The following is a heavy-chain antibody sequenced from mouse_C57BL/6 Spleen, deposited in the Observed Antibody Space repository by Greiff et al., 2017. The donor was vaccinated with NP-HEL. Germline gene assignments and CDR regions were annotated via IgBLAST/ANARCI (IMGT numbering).Heavy chain of an antibody. Sequence: EVKVVESGGGLVKPGGSLKLSCAASGFTFSSYAMSWVRQTPEKRLEWVATISDGGSYTYYPDNVKGRFTISRDNAKNNLYLQMSHLKSEDTAMYYCARGEGNSRFAYWGQGTLVTVSA. J-gene: IGHJ3*01. D-gene: IGHD2-1*01. V-gene: IGHV5-4*03. CDR1: GFTFSSYA. CDR2: ISDGGSYT. CDR3: ARGEGNSRFAY.